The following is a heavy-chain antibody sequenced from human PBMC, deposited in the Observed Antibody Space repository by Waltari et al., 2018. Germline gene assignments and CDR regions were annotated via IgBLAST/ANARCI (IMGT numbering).Heavy chain of an antibody. CDR3: ARAVVLRFLEWFQDAFDI. Sequence: QVQLVQSGAEVKKPGSSVKVSCKASGGTFSSYAISWVRQAPGQGLEWMGGIIPIFGTANYAQKCQGRVTITADESTSTAYMELSSLRSEDTAVYYCARAVVLRFLEWFQDAFDIWGQGTMVTVSS. D-gene: IGHD3-3*01. J-gene: IGHJ3*02. CDR1: GGTFSSYA. V-gene: IGHV1-69*12. CDR2: IIPIFGTA.